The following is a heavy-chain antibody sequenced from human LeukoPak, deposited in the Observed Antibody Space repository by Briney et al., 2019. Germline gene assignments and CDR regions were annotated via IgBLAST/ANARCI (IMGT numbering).Heavy chain of an antibody. Sequence: GGSLRLSCAASGFTFSNAWMSWVRQAPGKGLEWVGRIKSKTDGGTTDNAAPVKGRFTISRDDSKNTLYLQMNSLKTEDTAVYYCTTDPIAVAGTSFDIWGQGTMVTVSS. J-gene: IGHJ3*02. CDR2: IKSKTDGGTT. CDR3: TTDPIAVAGTSFDI. D-gene: IGHD6-19*01. CDR1: GFTFSNAW. V-gene: IGHV3-15*01.